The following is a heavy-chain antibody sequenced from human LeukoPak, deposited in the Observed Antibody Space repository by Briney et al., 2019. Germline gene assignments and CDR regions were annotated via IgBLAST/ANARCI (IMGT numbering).Heavy chain of an antibody. J-gene: IGHJ4*02. CDR3: ASNPSNYDFWSGYYSTSGYYFDY. CDR2: ISSSSSYI. CDR1: GFTFSSYS. V-gene: IGHV3-21*01. Sequence: PGGSLRLSCAASGFTFSSYSMNWVRQAPGKGLEWVSSISSSSSYIDYADSVKGRFTISRDNAKNSLYLQMNSLRAEDTAVYYCASNPSNYDFWSGYYSTSGYYFDYWGQGTLVTVSS. D-gene: IGHD3-3*01.